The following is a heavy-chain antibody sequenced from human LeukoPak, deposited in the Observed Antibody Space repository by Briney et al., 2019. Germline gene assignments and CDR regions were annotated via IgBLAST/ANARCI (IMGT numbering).Heavy chain of an antibody. Sequence: RWASVKVSCKASGGTFSSYAISWVRQAPGQGLEWMGGIIPIFGTANYAQKFQGRVTITADESTSTAYMELSSLRSEDTAVYYCARGLDCSSTSCPIGSTYYYYYMDVWGKGTTVTVSS. J-gene: IGHJ6*03. CDR2: IIPIFGTA. V-gene: IGHV1-69*13. D-gene: IGHD2-2*01. CDR1: GGTFSSYA. CDR3: ARGLDCSSTSCPIGSTYYYYYMDV.